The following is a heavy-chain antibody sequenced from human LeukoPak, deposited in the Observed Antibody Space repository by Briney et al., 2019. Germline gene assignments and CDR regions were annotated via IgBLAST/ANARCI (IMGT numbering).Heavy chain of an antibody. Sequence: GGSLRLSCAASGFTFSSYAMSWVRQAPGKGLEWVSAISGSGGSTYYADSVKGRFTISRDNSKNTLYLQMNSLRAEDTAVYYCAQRYASGWYPDYFDYWGQGTLVTISS. D-gene: IGHD6-19*01. J-gene: IGHJ4*02. CDR2: ISGSGGST. V-gene: IGHV3-23*01. CDR3: AQRYASGWYPDYFDY. CDR1: GFTFSSYA.